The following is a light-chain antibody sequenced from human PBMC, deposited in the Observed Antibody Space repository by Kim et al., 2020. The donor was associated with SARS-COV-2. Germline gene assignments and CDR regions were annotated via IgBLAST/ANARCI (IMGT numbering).Light chain of an antibody. Sequence: VGDKGTITCRASQEIRNYLGLYQQKPGRAPKRLIYCASSLQSGVPSRFSGRGSGTEFTLTISRLQPEDFATYFCLQHNTYPITFGQGTPLEIK. CDR1: QEIRNY. CDR3: LQHNTYPIT. CDR2: CAS. J-gene: IGKJ5*01. V-gene: IGKV1-17*01.